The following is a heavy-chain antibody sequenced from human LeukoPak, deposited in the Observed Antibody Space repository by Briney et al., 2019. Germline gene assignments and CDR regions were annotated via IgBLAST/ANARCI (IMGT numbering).Heavy chain of an antibody. CDR1: GFTFSSYG. J-gene: IGHJ4*02. Sequence: PGGSLRLSCAASGFTFSSYGMSWVRQAPGKGLEWVSAISTTGGTTYYADSVKGRFTISRDNSQNTLYLEMNSLRAEDTAIYYCAKLAHGWYDFTYFDYWGQGTLVTVSS. V-gene: IGHV3-23*01. CDR2: ISTTGGTT. D-gene: IGHD6-19*01. CDR3: AKLAHGWYDFTYFDY.